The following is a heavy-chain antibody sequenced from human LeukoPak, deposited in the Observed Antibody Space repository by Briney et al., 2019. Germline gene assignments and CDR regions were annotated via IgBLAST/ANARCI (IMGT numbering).Heavy chain of an antibody. CDR1: GYTFTGYY. Sequence: ASVKVSCKASGYTFTGYYMHWVRQAPGQGLEWMGWINPNSGGTNYAQKFQGRVTMTRDTSISTAYMELSRLRSDDTAVYYCARSERSSWYSYYYYYMDVWGKGTTVTVSS. D-gene: IGHD6-13*01. V-gene: IGHV1-2*02. J-gene: IGHJ6*03. CDR3: ARSERSSWYSYYYYYMDV. CDR2: INPNSGGT.